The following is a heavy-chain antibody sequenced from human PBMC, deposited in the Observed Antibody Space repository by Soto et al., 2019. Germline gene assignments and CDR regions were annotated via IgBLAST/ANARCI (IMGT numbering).Heavy chain of an antibody. Sequence: PGGSLRLSCTASGLTVSSNYMTWVRQAPGKGLEWVSIIYGGGSTHYADSVKGRFTISRDNSKNTLYLQMNSLTAEDTAVYYCARPARRDAFGIWGHGTMVTVSS. J-gene: IGHJ3*02. V-gene: IGHV3-53*01. CDR2: IYGGGST. CDR1: GLTVSSNY. D-gene: IGHD6-6*01. CDR3: ARPARRDAFGI.